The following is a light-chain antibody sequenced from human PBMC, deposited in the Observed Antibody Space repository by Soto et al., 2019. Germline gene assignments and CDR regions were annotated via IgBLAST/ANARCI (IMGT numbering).Light chain of an antibody. Sequence: EIVLTQSPGTLSLSPGERATLSCRASQSVSSSYLAWYQQKPGQAPRLRIYGGSSRATGIPDRFSGSGSGTDFTLTISRLEPEDFAVYYCQQYGSSPGWTFGQGTKLEIK. V-gene: IGKV3-20*01. CDR3: QQYGSSPGWT. J-gene: IGKJ2*02. CDR2: GGS. CDR1: QSVSSSY.